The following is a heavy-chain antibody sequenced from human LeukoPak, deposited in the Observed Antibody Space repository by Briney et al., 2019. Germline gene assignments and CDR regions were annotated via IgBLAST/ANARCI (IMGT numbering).Heavy chain of an antibody. J-gene: IGHJ4*02. Sequence: PSDTLSLTCAVYGGSFSGYYWSWIRQPPGKGLGWIGEINHRGSNNYNPSLKSRVTISVDTSKNQFSLKLSSVTAADTAVYYCARAQEDSSGWRGDYFDYWGQGTLVTAST. CDR3: ARAQEDSSGWRGDYFDY. CDR2: INHRGSN. D-gene: IGHD6-19*01. CDR1: GGSFSGYY. V-gene: IGHV4-34*01.